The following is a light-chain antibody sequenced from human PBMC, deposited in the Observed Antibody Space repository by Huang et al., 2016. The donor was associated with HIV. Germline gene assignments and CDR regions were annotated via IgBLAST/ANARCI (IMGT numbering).Light chain of an antibody. CDR3: QQYHSYPWT. CDR2: DSS. V-gene: IGKV1-5*01. CDR1: QSIDSY. J-gene: IGKJ1*01. Sequence: DIQMTQSPSTLSASVGDRVTITCRASQSIDSYLAWYQQKPGKAPKLLIYDSSSLDSVVPSMFSGSGSGTEFTLTISSLQPDNFATYYCQQYHSYPWTFGQGTKVEIK.